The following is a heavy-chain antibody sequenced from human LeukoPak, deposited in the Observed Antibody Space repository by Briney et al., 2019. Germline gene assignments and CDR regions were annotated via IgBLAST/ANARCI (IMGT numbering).Heavy chain of an antibody. CDR1: GFTFSSYG. CDR2: ISYDGSNK. V-gene: IGHV3-30*03. Sequence: GGSLRLSCAASGFTFSSYGMHWVRQAPGKGLEWVAVISYDGSNKYYADSVKGRFTISRDNSKNTLYLQMNSLRAEDTAVYYCATTLSLGSGWYQFGYYWGQGTLVTVSS. J-gene: IGHJ4*02. CDR3: ATTLSLGSGWYQFGYY. D-gene: IGHD6-19*01.